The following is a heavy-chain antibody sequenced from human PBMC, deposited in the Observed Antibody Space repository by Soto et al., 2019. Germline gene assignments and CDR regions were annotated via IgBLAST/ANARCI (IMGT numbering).Heavy chain of an antibody. CDR1: GFTFSSYG. V-gene: IGHV3-30*18. CDR3: AKSEYSGHRSYYYYYGMDV. D-gene: IGHD5-12*01. Sequence: VQLVESGGGVVQPGRSLRLSCAASGFTFSSYGMHWVRQAPGKGLEWVAVISYDGSNKYYADSVKGRFTISRDNSKNTLYLQMNSLRAEDTAVYYCAKSEYSGHRSYYYYYGMDVWGQGTTVTVSS. J-gene: IGHJ6*02. CDR2: ISYDGSNK.